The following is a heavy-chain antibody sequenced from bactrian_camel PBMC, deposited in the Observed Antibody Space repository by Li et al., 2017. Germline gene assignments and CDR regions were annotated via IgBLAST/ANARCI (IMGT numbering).Heavy chain of an antibody. CDR1: GIEFASVC. CDR2: IESDGSP. Sequence: QLVESGGGSVQAGGSLRLSCAASGIEFASVCAGWSRQTPGKQRERIATIESDGSPTYDDSVRGRFTISKDTVKNILYLEMNNLKPEDSGMYYCAAPTGLSYTCYRWEERLEYNYWGQGTQVTVS. V-gene: IGHV3S53*01. CDR3: AAPTGLSYTCYRWEERLEYNY. D-gene: IGHD1*01. J-gene: IGHJ4*01.